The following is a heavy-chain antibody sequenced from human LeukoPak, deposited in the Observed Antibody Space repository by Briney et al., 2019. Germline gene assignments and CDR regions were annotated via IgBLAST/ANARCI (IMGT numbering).Heavy chain of an antibody. CDR3: ARAQGRDGYNSFDH. CDR2: INPNSGGT. Sequence: ASVKVSCKASGYTFTGYYMHWVRQAPGQGLEWMGWINPNSGGTNYAQKFQGRVTMTRDTSISTAYMELSRLRSDDTAVYYCARAQGRDGYNSFDHWGQGTLVTVSS. V-gene: IGHV1-2*02. D-gene: IGHD5-24*01. J-gene: IGHJ4*02. CDR1: GYTFTGYY.